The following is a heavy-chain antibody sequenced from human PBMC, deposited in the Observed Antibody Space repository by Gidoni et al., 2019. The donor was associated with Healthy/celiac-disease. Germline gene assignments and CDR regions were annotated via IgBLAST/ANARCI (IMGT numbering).Heavy chain of an antibody. J-gene: IGHJ5*02. D-gene: IGHD3-3*01. CDR1: GYTFTSYD. CDR2: MNPNSGNT. CDR3: ARNFYDFWSGYYANWFDP. Sequence: QVQLMQSGAEVKKPGASVKVSCKASGYTFTSYDINWVRQATGQGLEWMGWMNPNSGNTGYAQKFQGRVTMTRNTSISTAYMELSSLRSEDTAVYYCARNFYDFWSGYYANWFDPWGQGTLVTVSS. V-gene: IGHV1-8*01.